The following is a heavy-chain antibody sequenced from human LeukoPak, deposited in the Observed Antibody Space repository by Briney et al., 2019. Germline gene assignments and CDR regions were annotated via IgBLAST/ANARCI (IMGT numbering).Heavy chain of an antibody. J-gene: IGHJ5*02. D-gene: IGHD4-11*01. V-gene: IGHV4-39*07. CDR1: GGSISSSSYY. Sequence: SETLSLTCTVSGGSISSSSYYWGWIRQPPGKGLEWIGSIYYSGSTYYNPSLKSRVTISVDTSKNQFSLKLSSVTAADTAVYYCARLYSRNWFDPWGQGTLVTVSS. CDR2: IYYSGST. CDR3: ARLYSRNWFDP.